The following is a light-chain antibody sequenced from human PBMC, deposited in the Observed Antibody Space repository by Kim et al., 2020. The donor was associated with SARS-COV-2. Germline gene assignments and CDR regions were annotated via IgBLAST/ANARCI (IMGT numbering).Light chain of an antibody. J-gene: IGKJ2*01. V-gene: IGKV2-24*01. Sequence: SISGTHSLSVAPGDGSTYCSWLQQTPGQPSRLLIYKISNRFYGVPDRLRGCVAETDLTLKISRVEAGDVGVYYCMQARQFPRTFGQGTKLEI. CDR1: LSVAPGDGSTY. CDR2: KIS. CDR3: MQARQFPRT.